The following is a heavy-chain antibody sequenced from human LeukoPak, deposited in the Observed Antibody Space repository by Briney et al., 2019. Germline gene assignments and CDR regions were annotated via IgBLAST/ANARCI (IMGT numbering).Heavy chain of an antibody. CDR2: IKSDGSST. CDR1: GFSFSNYW. CDR3: ARGDTAMDY. J-gene: IGHJ4*02. Sequence: GGSLRLSCVASGFSFSNYWMYWVRQAPGKGLVWVSRIKSDGSSTIYADSVKGRFTISRDTAKNTLYLQMNSLRAEDTAVYYCARGDTAMDYWGEGKLVTVSS. D-gene: IGHD5-18*01. V-gene: IGHV3-74*01.